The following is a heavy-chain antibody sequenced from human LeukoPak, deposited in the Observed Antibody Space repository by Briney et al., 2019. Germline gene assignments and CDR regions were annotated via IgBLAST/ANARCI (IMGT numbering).Heavy chain of an antibody. CDR2: ISSSGSTI. CDR3: ARAAMVRLLFDY. D-gene: IGHD5-18*01. V-gene: IGHV3-11*01. Sequence: PGGSLTLSCSASGFTFSDYYMSCIRHPPGKGREWVSYISSSGSTIYYEDSVKGRFTISRDNAKNSLYLQMNSLRAEDTAVYYCARAAMVRLLFDYWGQGTLVTVSS. J-gene: IGHJ4*02. CDR1: GFTFSDYY.